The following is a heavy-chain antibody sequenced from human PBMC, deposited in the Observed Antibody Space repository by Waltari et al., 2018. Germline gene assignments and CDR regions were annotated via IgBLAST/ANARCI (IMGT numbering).Heavy chain of an antibody. CDR3: ARGSRIAARPPYFDY. D-gene: IGHD6-6*01. CDR2: IYYSGST. CDR1: GGSISSYY. J-gene: IGHJ4*02. V-gene: IGHV4-59*01. Sequence: QVQLQESGPGLVKPSETLSLTCTVSGGSISSYYWSWIRQPPGKGLEWIGYIYYSGSTNYHPSLKSRGTISVDTSKNQFSLKLSSVTAADTAVYYCARGSRIAARPPYFDYWGQGTLVTVSS.